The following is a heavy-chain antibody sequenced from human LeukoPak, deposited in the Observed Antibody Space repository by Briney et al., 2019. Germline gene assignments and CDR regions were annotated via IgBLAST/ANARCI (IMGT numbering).Heavy chain of an antibody. CDR1: GYTFTSYD. CDR3: ARGATISRGYYYYMDV. D-gene: IGHD5-12*01. Sequence: ASVTVSCKASGYTFTSYDINWVRQAAGQGLEWMGWMNPNSGNTGYAQKFQGRVTMTRSTSISTAYMELSSLRSEDTAVYYCARGATISRGYYYYMDVWGKGTTVTVSS. J-gene: IGHJ6*03. CDR2: MNPNSGNT. V-gene: IGHV1-8*01.